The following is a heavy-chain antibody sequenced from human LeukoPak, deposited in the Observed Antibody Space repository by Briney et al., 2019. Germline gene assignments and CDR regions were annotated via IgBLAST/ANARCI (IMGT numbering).Heavy chain of an antibody. CDR3: AKREGYGSIDY. J-gene: IGHJ4*02. Sequence: GGSLRLSCAASGFTFSNYAMSWVRQAPGQGLEWVSGITGSADSTYYADSVKGRFTISRDNSKNTLYLQMNSLRAEDTAVYYCAKREGYGSIDYWGQGTLVTVPS. CDR1: GFTFSNYA. D-gene: IGHD3-16*01. V-gene: IGHV3-23*01. CDR2: ITGSADST.